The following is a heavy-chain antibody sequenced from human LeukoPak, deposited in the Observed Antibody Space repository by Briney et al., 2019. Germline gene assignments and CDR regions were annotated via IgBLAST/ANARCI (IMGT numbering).Heavy chain of an antibody. Sequence: PSETLSLTCTVSGGSISSYYRSWIRQPPGKGLEWIGYIYYSGSTNYNPSLKSRVTISVDTSKNQFSLKLSSVTAADTAVYYCARIAAAAPGAFDIWGQGTMVTVSS. CDR1: GGSISSYY. V-gene: IGHV4-59*01. CDR3: ARIAAAAPGAFDI. D-gene: IGHD6-13*01. CDR2: IYYSGST. J-gene: IGHJ3*02.